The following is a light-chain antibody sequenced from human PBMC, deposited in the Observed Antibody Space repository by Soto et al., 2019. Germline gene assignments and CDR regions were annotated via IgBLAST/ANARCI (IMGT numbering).Light chain of an antibody. CDR2: GAS. CDR1: QSVSSSY. CDR3: QQFGSSSWT. Sequence: ESVLTQSPGTLSLSPGEKATLSCRASQSVSSSYLAWYQQKPGQAPRLPIYGASSRATAIPDRFSGSGSGTDFTLTVSRLEPEDFAVYYCQQFGSSSWTFGQGTKVEIK. J-gene: IGKJ1*01. V-gene: IGKV3-20*01.